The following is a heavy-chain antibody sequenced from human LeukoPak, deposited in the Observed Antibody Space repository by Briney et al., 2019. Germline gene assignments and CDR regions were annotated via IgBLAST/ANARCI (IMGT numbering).Heavy chain of an antibody. Sequence: PSETLSLTCTVSGGSISSYYWSWIRQPPGKGLEWIGYIYYSGSTNYDPSLKSRVTISVDTSKNQFSLKLSSVTAADTAVYYCARWVVGSPYGDDAFDIWGQETMVTVSS. V-gene: IGHV4-59*01. CDR2: IYYSGST. D-gene: IGHD4-17*01. J-gene: IGHJ3*02. CDR3: ARWVVGSPYGDDAFDI. CDR1: GGSISSYY.